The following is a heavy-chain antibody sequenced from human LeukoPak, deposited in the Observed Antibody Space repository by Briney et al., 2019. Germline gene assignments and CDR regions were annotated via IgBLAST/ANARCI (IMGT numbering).Heavy chain of an antibody. V-gene: IGHV3-74*01. CDR3: GRAYVVSGYDFGIDY. Sequence: PGGSLRLSCAASGFTFNSYWMHWVRQAPGKGLVWVARISTDGSSTSYADSVKDRFTISRDNAKNTLYLQMNSLRAEDTAVYYCGRAYVVSGYDFGIDYWGQGTLVTVSS. D-gene: IGHD5-12*01. CDR2: ISTDGSST. J-gene: IGHJ4*02. CDR1: GFTFNSYW.